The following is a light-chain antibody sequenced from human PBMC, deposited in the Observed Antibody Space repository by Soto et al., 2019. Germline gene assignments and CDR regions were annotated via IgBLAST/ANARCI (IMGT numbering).Light chain of an antibody. CDR3: QKYDRAAFT. V-gene: IGKV1-27*01. Sequence: DVQMTQSPYSLSASLGARVTTTCRASQGISNYLAWYHQTPGRHPKHLLFGASTLRSGVPARFSGSGAGTLFTLTINGLLPEDVATLYCQKYDRAAFTGGGGTKV. CDR1: QGISNY. J-gene: IGKJ4*02. CDR2: GAS.